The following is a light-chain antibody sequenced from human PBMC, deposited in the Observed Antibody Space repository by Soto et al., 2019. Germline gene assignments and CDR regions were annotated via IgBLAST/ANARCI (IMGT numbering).Light chain of an antibody. J-gene: IGLJ2*01. V-gene: IGLV6-57*04. CDR3: QSHHSSSIVI. Sequence: NFMLTQPHSVSESPGKTVTISCTRNSGNIASSYVQWFQQRPGSAPTTVIYDDKQRPSGVPDRFSGSIDSSSNSASLTISGLQTEDEAAYYCQSHHSSSIVIFGGGTKLTVL. CDR1: SGNIASSY. CDR2: DDK.